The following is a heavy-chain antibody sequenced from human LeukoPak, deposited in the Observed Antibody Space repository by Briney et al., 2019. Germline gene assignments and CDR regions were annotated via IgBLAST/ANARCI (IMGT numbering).Heavy chain of an antibody. CDR3: AKSRYCSSTSCYAYYYYGMDV. D-gene: IGHD2-2*01. J-gene: IGHJ6*02. CDR1: GFTVSSNY. Sequence: RGGLRLSCAASGFTVSSNYMSWVPQAPGKGLEWVSAICGSGGRIYYADSVKGRFTISRDNSKNTLYQQMNSLRAEDTAVYYCAKSRYCSSTSCYAYYYYGMDVWGQGTTVTVSS. CDR2: ICGSGGRI. V-gene: IGHV3-23*01.